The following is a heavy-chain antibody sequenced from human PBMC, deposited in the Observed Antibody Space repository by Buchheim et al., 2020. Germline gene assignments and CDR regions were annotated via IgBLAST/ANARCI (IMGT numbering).Heavy chain of an antibody. CDR1: GYTFTRYS. D-gene: IGHD3-3*01. Sequence: QVQLVQSGAEVKKPGASVKVSCKTTGYTFTRYSISWLRQAPGQGLEWMGWINPDSGGANYAQKFQGRVTMTKDTSISTIYMELDRLTSDDTAVYYCARETGVAYFDYWGQGT. V-gene: IGHV1-2*02. J-gene: IGHJ4*02. CDR2: INPDSGGA. CDR3: ARETGVAYFDY.